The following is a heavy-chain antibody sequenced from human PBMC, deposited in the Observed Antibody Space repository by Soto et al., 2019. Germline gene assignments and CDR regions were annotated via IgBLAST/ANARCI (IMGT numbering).Heavy chain of an antibody. CDR3: AREGMYYCDSSGYSDPFDY. D-gene: IGHD3-22*01. CDR2: INPNSGGT. V-gene: IGHV1-2*02. J-gene: IGHJ4*01. CDR1: GYTFTGYY. Sequence: GASVKVSCKASGYTFTGYYMHWVRQAPGQGLEWMGWINPNSGGTNYAQKFQGRVTITADKSTSTAYMELSSLRSEDTAVYYCAREGMYYCDSSGYSDPFDYWGHGILVTVSS.